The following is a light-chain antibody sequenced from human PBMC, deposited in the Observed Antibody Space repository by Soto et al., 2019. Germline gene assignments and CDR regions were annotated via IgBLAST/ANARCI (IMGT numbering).Light chain of an antibody. CDR1: QSLLHSNGYSY. J-gene: IGKJ2*03. CDR3: MQVLQSLYS. Sequence: EIVMTQSPLSLSVTPGEPASISCRSSQSLLHSNGYSYLDWYLQKPGQSPQLLIYLGSNRASGVPDRFSGSGSGTGFTLRISRVEAEDVGVYYCMQVLQSLYSFGQGTKLEIK. V-gene: IGKV2-28*01. CDR2: LGS.